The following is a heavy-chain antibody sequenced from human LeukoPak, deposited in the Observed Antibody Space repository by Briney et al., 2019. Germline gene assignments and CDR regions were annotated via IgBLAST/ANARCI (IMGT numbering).Heavy chain of an antibody. CDR2: IYTSGST. CDR3: AREERYCSSTSCLDALDI. Sequence: SETLSLTCTVSGGSISSYYWSWIRQPAGKGLEWIGRIYTSGSTNYNPSLKSRVTMSVDTSKNQFSLKLSSVTAADTAVYYCAREERYCSSTSCLDALDIWGQGTMVTVSS. J-gene: IGHJ3*02. V-gene: IGHV4-4*07. D-gene: IGHD2-2*01. CDR1: GGSISSYY.